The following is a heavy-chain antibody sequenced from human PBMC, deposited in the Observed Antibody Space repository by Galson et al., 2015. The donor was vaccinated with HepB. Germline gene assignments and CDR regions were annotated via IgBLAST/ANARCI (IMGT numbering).Heavy chain of an antibody. CDR2: IDPSDSYT. D-gene: IGHD6-13*01. J-gene: IGHJ6*02. CDR1: GYSFTSYW. CDR3: ARASLDIAAAGNYYYGMDV. Sequence: QSGAEVKKPGESLRISCKGSGYSFTSYWISWVRQMPGKGLEWMGRIDPSDSYTNYSPSFQGHVTISADKSISTAYLQWSSLKASDTAMYYCARASLDIAAAGNYYYGMDVWGQGTMVTVSS. V-gene: IGHV5-10-1*01.